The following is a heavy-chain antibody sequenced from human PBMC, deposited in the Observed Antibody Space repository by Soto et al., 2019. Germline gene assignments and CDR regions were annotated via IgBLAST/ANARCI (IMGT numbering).Heavy chain of an antibody. Sequence: SLRLSCAASVFTFISYAMHFVRQAPGKGLEWVAVISYDGSNKYYADSVKGRFTISRDNSKNTLYLQMNSLRAEDTAVYYCARSATVVTPGDYWGQGTLVTVSS. CDR3: ARSATVVTPGDY. CDR1: VFTFISYA. D-gene: IGHD4-17*01. V-gene: IGHV3-30-3*01. J-gene: IGHJ4*02. CDR2: ISYDGSNK.